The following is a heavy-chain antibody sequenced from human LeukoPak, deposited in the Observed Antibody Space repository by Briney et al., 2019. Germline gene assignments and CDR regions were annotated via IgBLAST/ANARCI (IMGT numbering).Heavy chain of an antibody. CDR3: ATEGVRGYDY. Sequence: GGSLRLSCAASGFTFNSYGMTWVRQAPGTGLEWVSGISGSGDNTWYAGSVKGRFTISRDNAKNSLYLQMNSLRAEDTAVYYCATEGVRGYDYWGQGTLVTVSS. J-gene: IGHJ4*02. CDR2: ISGSGDNT. V-gene: IGHV3-23*01. CDR1: GFTFNSYG. D-gene: IGHD1-1*01.